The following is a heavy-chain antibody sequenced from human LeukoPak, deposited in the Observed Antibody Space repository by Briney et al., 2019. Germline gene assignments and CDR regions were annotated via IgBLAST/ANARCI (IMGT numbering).Heavy chain of an antibody. D-gene: IGHD3-10*01. CDR3: ARELKTYYYGSGSYPLDY. V-gene: IGHV1-69*06. CDR2: IIPIFGTA. Sequence: SVKVSCKASGGTFSSYAISWVRQAPGQGLEWMAGIIPIFGTANYAQKFQGRVTITADKSTSTAYMELSSLRSEDTAVYYCARELKTYYYGSGSYPLDYWGQGTLVTVSS. J-gene: IGHJ4*02. CDR1: GGTFSSYA.